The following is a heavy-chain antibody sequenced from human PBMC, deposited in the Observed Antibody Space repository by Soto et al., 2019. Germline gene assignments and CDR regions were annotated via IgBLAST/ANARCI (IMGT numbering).Heavy chain of an antibody. Sequence: QAPLVQSGAEVKKSGASVRVSCKASGYTLTNYGVTWVRQAPGQSLEWLGRATPYKADTNSAQNLQGRVTMATDTSTNTAYRELRSLRSDDTAVYFCATDGPSNSGNLYAFDIWGQGTMVTVSA. V-gene: IGHV1-18*04. J-gene: IGHJ3*02. CDR2: ATPYKADT. CDR3: ATDGPSNSGNLYAFDI. D-gene: IGHD5-12*01. CDR1: GYTLTNYG.